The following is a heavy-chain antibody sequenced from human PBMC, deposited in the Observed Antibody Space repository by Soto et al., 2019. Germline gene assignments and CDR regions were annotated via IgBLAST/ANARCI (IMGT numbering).Heavy chain of an antibody. J-gene: IGHJ4*02. CDR3: AKGYCRGYDLDYCDC. CDR2: ISGSGDNT. D-gene: IGHD3-16*01. Sequence: GGSLRLSCAASGFSFDDYAMTWVRQAAGKGLEWVSAISGSGDNTYYADSVKGRFTISRDNSKNTLYLQLNSLRAEDTALYYWAKGYCRGYDLDYCDCCGQGTLGTVSS. CDR1: GFSFDDYA. V-gene: IGHV3-23*01.